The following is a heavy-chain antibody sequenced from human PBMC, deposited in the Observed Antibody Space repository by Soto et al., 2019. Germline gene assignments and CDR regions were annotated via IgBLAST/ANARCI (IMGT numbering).Heavy chain of an antibody. CDR2: TYYRSKWYN. CDR3: SRGAYCSGGSCYWWFDP. D-gene: IGHD2-15*01. CDR1: GDSVSSNSAA. J-gene: IGHJ5*02. V-gene: IGHV6-1*01. Sequence: SQTLSLTCAISGDSVSSNSAAWNWIRQSPSRGLEWLGRTYYRSKWYNDYAVSVKSRITINPDTSKNQFSLQLNSVTPEDTAVFFCSRGAYCSGGSCYWWFDPWGQGTLVTVSS.